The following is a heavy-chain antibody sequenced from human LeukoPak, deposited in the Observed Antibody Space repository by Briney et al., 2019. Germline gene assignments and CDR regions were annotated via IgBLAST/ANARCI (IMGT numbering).Heavy chain of an antibody. CDR1: GFTFSSYS. J-gene: IGHJ4*02. CDR3: ARGVSSSWYLGDFDY. CDR2: ISSGNANI. D-gene: IGHD6-13*01. V-gene: IGHV3-21*01. Sequence: PGGSLRLSCAASGFTFSSYSMNWVRQAPGKGLEWVSSISSGNANIYYADSVKGRFTISRDNAKNSLYLQMNSLRAEDTAVYYCARGVSSSWYLGDFDYWGQGTLVTVSS.